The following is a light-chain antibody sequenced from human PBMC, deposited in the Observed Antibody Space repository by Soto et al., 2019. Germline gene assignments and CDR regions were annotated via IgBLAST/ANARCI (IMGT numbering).Light chain of an antibody. CDR1: SSDVGGYNY. CDR3: SSYAGSNNLV. V-gene: IGLV2-8*01. J-gene: IGLJ2*01. Sequence: QSALTQPPSASGSPGQSVTISCTGTSSDVGGYNYVSWYQQHPGKAPKLMIYEVCKRPSGVPVRFSGSKSGNTASLTVSGLQAEDEADYYCSSYAGSNNLVFGGGTKVTVL. CDR2: EVC.